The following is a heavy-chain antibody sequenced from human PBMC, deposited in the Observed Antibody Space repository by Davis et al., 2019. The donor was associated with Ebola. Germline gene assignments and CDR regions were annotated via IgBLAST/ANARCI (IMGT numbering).Heavy chain of an antibody. D-gene: IGHD1-26*01. CDR1: DYTFSSFA. V-gene: IGHV1-18*01. CDR3: ARAYSGRHLYYFDY. J-gene: IGHJ4*02. CDR2: ISASSGVT. Sequence: ASVKVSCKASDYTFSSFAISWVRQAPGQGLEWMGWISASSGVTSYAQKFQDRVTLTTDTSTSTAYMELRSLRSDDTAVYYCARAYSGRHLYYFDYWGQGTLVTVSS.